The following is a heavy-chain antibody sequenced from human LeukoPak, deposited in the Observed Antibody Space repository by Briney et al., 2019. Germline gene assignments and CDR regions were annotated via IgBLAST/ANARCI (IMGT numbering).Heavy chain of an antibody. Sequence: PSQTLSLTCTVSGGSISSGDYYWSWIRQPPGKGLEWIGYIYYSGSTYYNPSLKSRVTISVDTSKNQFSLKLGSVTAADTAVYYCARDEEGDYYYGMDVWGQGTTVTVSS. V-gene: IGHV4-30-4*01. CDR3: ARDEEGDYYYGMDV. CDR1: GGSISSGDYY. J-gene: IGHJ6*02. CDR2: IYYSGST.